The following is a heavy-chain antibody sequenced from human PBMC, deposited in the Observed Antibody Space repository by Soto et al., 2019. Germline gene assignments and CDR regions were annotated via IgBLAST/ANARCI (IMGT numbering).Heavy chain of an antibody. CDR3: ARAVAVPADFDY. CDR2: INAGNGNT. D-gene: IGHD6-19*01. Sequence: QVQLVQSGAEEKKPGASVKVSCKASGYTFTGYAMHWVRQAPGQRLEWMGWINAGNGNTKYSQKFQGRVTITRDTSASTAYMELSSLRSEDTALYYCARAVAVPADFDYWGQGTLVTLSS. J-gene: IGHJ4*02. CDR1: GYTFTGYA. V-gene: IGHV1-3*05.